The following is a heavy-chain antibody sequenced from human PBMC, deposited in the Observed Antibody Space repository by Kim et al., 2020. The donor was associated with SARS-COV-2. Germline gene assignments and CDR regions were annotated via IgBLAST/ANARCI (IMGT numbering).Heavy chain of an antibody. D-gene: IGHD3-9*01. CDR2: INHSGST. V-gene: IGHV4-34*01. Sequence: SETLSLTCAVYGGSFSGYYWSWIRQPPGKGLVWIGEINHSGSTNYNPSLKSRVTISVDTSKNQFSLKLSSVTAADTAVYYCARGRYYDILTGYYTHIGISGYFQHWGQGTLVTVSS. CDR3: ARGRYYDILTGYYTHIGISGYFQH. CDR1: GGSFSGYY. J-gene: IGHJ1*01.